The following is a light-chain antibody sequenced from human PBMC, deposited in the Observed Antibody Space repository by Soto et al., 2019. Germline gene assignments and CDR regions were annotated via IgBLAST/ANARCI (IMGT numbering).Light chain of an antibody. CDR1: TSNIGSYP. CDR3: ASWDDSLKGWV. CDR2: NDD. J-gene: IGLJ3*02. V-gene: IGLV1-44*01. Sequence: QSVLTQAPSASGTPGQKVIISCSGDTSNIGSYPLSWYRQVSGTAPRLLIYNDDRRPSGVPDRIAGSKSGTSASLAISGLQSEDEADYYCASWDDSLKGWVFGGGTKLTVL.